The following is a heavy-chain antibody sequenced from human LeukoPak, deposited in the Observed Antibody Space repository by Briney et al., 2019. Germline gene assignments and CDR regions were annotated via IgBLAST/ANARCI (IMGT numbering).Heavy chain of an antibody. V-gene: IGHV3-48*03. D-gene: IGHD3-10*01. CDR1: GFTFSSYE. J-gene: IGHJ4*02. CDR3: AKGYYGSGSYGWFDY. CDR2: ISSSGSTI. Sequence: GGSLRLSCAASGFTFSSYEMNWVRQAPGKGLEWVSYISSSGSTIYYADSVKGRFTISRDNSKNTLYLQMNSLRAEDTAVYYCAKGYYGSGSYGWFDYWGQGTLVTVSS.